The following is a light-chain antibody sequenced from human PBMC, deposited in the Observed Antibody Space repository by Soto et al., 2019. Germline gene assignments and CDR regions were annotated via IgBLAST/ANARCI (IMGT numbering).Light chain of an antibody. CDR2: DVS. CDR1: SSDVGGYNY. Sequence: QSALTQPASVSGSPGQSITISCTGTSSDVGGYNYVSWYQQHPGKAPNLIIFDVSNRPSGVSNRFSGSKSGNSASLTISGLQAEDEADYYCSSYTGRNTPVVFGGVTKVTVL. CDR3: SSYTGRNTPVV. J-gene: IGLJ2*01. V-gene: IGLV2-14*01.